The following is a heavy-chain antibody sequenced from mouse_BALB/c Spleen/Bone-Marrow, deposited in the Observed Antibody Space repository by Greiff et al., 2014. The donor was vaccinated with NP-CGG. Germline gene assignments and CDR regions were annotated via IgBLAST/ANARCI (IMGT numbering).Heavy chain of an antibody. CDR3: ARSDYYAMDY. Sequence: VHLVESGAELVRPGSSVKISCKASGYAFSSYWMNWVKQRPGQGLEWIGQIYPGDGDTNYNGKFKGKATLTADKSSSTAYMQLSSLTSEDSAVYFCARSDYYAMDYWGQGTSVTVSS. V-gene: IGHV1-80*01. CDR2: IYPGDGDT. CDR1: GYAFSSYW. J-gene: IGHJ4*01.